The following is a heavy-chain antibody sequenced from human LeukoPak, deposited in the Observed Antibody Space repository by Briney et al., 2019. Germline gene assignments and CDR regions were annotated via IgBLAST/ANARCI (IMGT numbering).Heavy chain of an antibody. D-gene: IGHD3-10*01. CDR1: GGSISSYY. V-gene: IGHV4-59*01. Sequence: PSETLSLTCTVSGGSISSYYWSWIRQPPGKGLEWIGYIYYSGSTNYNPSLKSRVTISVDTSKNQFSLKLSSVTAADTAVYYCASGGAYYYCGMDVWGQGTTVTVSS. J-gene: IGHJ6*02. CDR2: IYYSGST. CDR3: ASGGAYYYCGMDV.